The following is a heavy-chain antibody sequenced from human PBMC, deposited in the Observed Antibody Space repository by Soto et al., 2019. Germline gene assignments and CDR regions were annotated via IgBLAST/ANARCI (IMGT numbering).Heavy chain of an antibody. Sequence: QVQLVQSGAEVKKPGASVKVSCKASGYTFTNYGTSCVRQAPGQGLEYMGWISGDNGDTHYAQKVQGRVTMTTDTSTNTAYMELRSLRPDDTAVYYCVRGPSLGYFQYWDQGTLVTVSS. CDR2: ISGDNGDT. CDR1: GYTFTNYG. D-gene: IGHD6-6*01. V-gene: IGHV1-18*01. J-gene: IGHJ1*01. CDR3: VRGPSLGYFQY.